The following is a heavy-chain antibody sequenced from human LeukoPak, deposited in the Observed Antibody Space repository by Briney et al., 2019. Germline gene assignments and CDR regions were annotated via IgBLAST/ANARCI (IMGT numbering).Heavy chain of an antibody. J-gene: IGHJ5*01. D-gene: IGHD7-27*01. Sequence: GESLKIPCKGSGYTFKSHWIAWVRQMPGKGLEYMGIIYPGDSDTRYGPSFQGQVTISADKSISTAYLQWSSLKASDTAMYFCAFGASNWDQFDFWGQGTLVTVSS. CDR1: GYTFKSHW. CDR3: AFGASNWDQFDF. CDR2: IYPGDSDT. V-gene: IGHV5-51*06.